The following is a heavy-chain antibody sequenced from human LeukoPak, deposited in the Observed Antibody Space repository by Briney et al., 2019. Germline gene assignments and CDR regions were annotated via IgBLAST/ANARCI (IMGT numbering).Heavy chain of an antibody. CDR1: GGTFSSYA. D-gene: IGHD6-13*01. CDR2: IIPIFGTA. J-gene: IGHJ5*02. CDR3: ARDRDLVLAAAANHNWFDP. V-gene: IGHV1-69*05. Sequence: ASVKVSCKASGGTFSSYAINWVRQARGQGLEWMGRIIPIFGTANCAQKFQGRVTITTDESTSTAYMELSSLRSEDTAVYYCARDRDLVLAAAANHNWFDPWGQGTLVTVSS.